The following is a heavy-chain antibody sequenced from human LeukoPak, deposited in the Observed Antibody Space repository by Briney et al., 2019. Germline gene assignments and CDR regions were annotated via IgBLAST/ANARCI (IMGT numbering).Heavy chain of an antibody. J-gene: IGHJ4*02. CDR1: GGTFSSYA. D-gene: IGHD3-9*01. CDR2: IIPIFGTA. CDR3: ASCRDYDILTGYFDY. V-gene: IGHV1-69*01. Sequence: SVKVSCKASGGTFSSYAISWVRQAPGQGLEWMGGIIPIFGTANYAQKFQGRVTITADESTSTAYMELSSLRSADTAVYYCASCRDYDILTGYFDYWGQGTLVSVSS.